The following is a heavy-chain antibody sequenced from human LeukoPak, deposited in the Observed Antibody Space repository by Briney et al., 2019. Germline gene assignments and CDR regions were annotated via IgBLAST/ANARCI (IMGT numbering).Heavy chain of an antibody. CDR1: GYAFTSFG. Sequence: ASVKVSCKASGYAFTSFGISWVRQAPGQGLEWMGWISAYNGNTNYVQRFQGRVTMTTDTSTSTAYMELRSLRSDDTAMFYCTRDLGVDTSMIFFDYWGQGTLVTVSS. V-gene: IGHV1-18*01. J-gene: IGHJ4*02. D-gene: IGHD5-18*01. CDR3: TRDLGVDTSMIFFDY. CDR2: ISAYNGNT.